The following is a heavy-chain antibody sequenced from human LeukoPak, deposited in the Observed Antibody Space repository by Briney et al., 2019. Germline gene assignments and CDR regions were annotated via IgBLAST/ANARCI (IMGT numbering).Heavy chain of an antibody. CDR3: AKGIEMATIGDY. V-gene: IGHV3-30*02. J-gene: IGHJ4*02. D-gene: IGHD5-24*01. CDR1: GFTFSSYG. Sequence: PGGSLRLSCAASGFTFSSYGMHWVRQAPGKGLERVAFIRYDGSNKYYADSVKGRFTISRDNSKNTLYLQMNSLRAEDTAVYYCAKGIEMATIGDYWGQGTLVTVSS. CDR2: IRYDGSNK.